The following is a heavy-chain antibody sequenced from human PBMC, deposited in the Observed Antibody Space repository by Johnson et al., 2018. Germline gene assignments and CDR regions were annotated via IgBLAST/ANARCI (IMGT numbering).Heavy chain of an antibody. CDR3: ARDSSGYTVDY. D-gene: IGHD3-22*01. Sequence: VQLVESGGGLVQPGGSXRLSCAASGFTFSSYSMNWVRQAPGKGLEWVSYISSSSRTIYYADSVKGRFTISRDNGKNSLYLHMNSLRDEDTAVYYCARDSSGYTVDYWGQGTLVSVSS. V-gene: IGHV3-48*02. CDR2: ISSSSRTI. CDR1: GFTFSSYS. J-gene: IGHJ4*02.